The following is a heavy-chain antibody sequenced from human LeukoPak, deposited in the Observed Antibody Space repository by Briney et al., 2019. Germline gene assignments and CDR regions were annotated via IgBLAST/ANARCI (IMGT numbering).Heavy chain of an antibody. CDR2: VSSSSSTI. Sequence: PGGSLRLSCVGSGFTFSSYHMNWVRQAPGKGLEWVSYVSSSSSTIYYADSVKGRFTISRDNAKNSLYLQTNSLRAEDTAVYYCARAQYYSDSTGYYYLLYWGQGTLVTVSS. D-gene: IGHD3-22*01. V-gene: IGHV3-48*01. CDR1: GFTFSSYH. J-gene: IGHJ4*02. CDR3: ARAQYYSDSTGYYYLLY.